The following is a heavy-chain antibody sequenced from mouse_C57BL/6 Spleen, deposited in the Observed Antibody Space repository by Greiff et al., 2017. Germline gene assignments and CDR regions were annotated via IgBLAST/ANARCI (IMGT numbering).Heavy chain of an antibody. CDR1: GFTFSDYG. Sequence: EVQLVESGGGLVKPGGSLKLSCAASGFTFSDYGMHWVRQAPEKGLEWVAYISSGSSTIYYADTVKGRFTISRDNAKNTLFLQMTSLRSEDTAMYYCARRGGYDYDDGDYAMDYWGQGTSVTVSS. D-gene: IGHD2-4*01. J-gene: IGHJ4*01. CDR2: ISSGSSTI. CDR3: ARRGGYDYDDGDYAMDY. V-gene: IGHV5-17*01.